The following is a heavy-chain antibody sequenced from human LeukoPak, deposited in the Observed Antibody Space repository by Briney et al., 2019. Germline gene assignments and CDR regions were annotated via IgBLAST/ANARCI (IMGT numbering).Heavy chain of an antibody. D-gene: IGHD5-12*01. CDR2: IYASGST. V-gene: IGHV4-4*07. Sequence: SETLSPTCTASGGSISSYYWNWIRQPAGKGLEWIGRIYASGSTNCNPSLKSRVTMSVDTSKNQFSLKLSSVTAADTAVYYCARLNSGWPLDYWGQGTLVTVSS. J-gene: IGHJ4*02. CDR3: ARLNSGWPLDY. CDR1: GGSISSYY.